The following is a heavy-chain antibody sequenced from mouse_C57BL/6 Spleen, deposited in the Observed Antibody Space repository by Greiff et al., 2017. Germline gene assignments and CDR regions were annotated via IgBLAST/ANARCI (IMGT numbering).Heavy chain of an antibody. V-gene: IGHV1-18*01. Sequence: EVQLKESGPELVKPGASVKIPCKASGYTFTDYNMDWVKQSHGKSLEWIGDINPNNGGTIYNQKFKGKATLTVDKSSSTAYMELRILTSEDPAVYYCARTAQAPCAMDYWGQGTSVTVSS. CDR1: GYTFTDYN. CDR2: INPNNGGT. J-gene: IGHJ4*01. D-gene: IGHD3-2*02. CDR3: ARTAQAPCAMDY.